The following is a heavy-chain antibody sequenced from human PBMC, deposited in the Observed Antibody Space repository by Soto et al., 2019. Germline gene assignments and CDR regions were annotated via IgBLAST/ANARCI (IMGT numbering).Heavy chain of an antibody. CDR3: ARESEDLTSNFDY. CDR2: ISSTTNYI. J-gene: IGHJ4*02. V-gene: IGHV3-21*01. Sequence: ESGGGLVRPGGSLRLSCAASGFTFSRYSMNWVRQAPGKGLEWVSSISSTTNYIYYADSMKGRFTVSRDNAKNSVYLDMNSLSAEDTAVYYCARESEDLTSNFDYWGQGTQVTVSS. CDR1: GFTFSRYS.